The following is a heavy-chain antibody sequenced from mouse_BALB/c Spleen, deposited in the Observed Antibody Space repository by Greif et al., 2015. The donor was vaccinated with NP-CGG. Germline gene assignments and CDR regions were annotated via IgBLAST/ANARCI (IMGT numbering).Heavy chain of an antibody. D-gene: IGHD2-1*01. Sequence: EVQLVESGGGLVKPGGSLKLSCAASGFTFSDYYMYWVRQTPEKRLEWVATISDGGSYTYYPDSVKGRFTISRDNAKNNLYLQMSSLKSEDTAMYYCARDHGNYGDDAMDYWGQGTSVTVSS. J-gene: IGHJ4*01. CDR2: ISDGGSYT. CDR3: ARDHGNYGDDAMDY. CDR1: GFTFSDYY. V-gene: IGHV5-4*02.